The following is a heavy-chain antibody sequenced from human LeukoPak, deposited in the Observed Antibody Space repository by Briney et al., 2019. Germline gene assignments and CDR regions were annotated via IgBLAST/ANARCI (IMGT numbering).Heavy chain of an antibody. CDR1: GGSISSYY. J-gene: IGHJ5*02. CDR3: ARLIPRMTTVTTNWFDP. V-gene: IGHV4-4*07. CDR2: IYTSGST. Sequence: SETLSLTCTVSGGSISSYYWSWIRHPAGKGLEWIGRIYTSGSTNYNPSLKSRVTTSVDTSKNQFSLKLSSVTAADTAVYYCARLIPRMTTVTTNWFDPWGQGTLVTVSS. D-gene: IGHD4-11*01.